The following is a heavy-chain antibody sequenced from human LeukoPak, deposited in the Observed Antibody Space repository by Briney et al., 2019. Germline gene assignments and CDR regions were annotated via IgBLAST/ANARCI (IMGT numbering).Heavy chain of an antibody. V-gene: IGHV1-69*13. D-gene: IGHD3-10*01. CDR3: ARVAKYYYGSGSYPIDY. CDR2: IIPIFGTA. J-gene: IGHJ4*02. Sequence: PRASVKVSCKASGGTFSSYAISWVRQAPGQGLEWMGGIIPIFGTANYAQKFQGRVTITADESTSTAYMELSSLRSEDTAVYYCARVAKYYYGSGSYPIDYWGQGTLVTVSS. CDR1: GGTFSSYA.